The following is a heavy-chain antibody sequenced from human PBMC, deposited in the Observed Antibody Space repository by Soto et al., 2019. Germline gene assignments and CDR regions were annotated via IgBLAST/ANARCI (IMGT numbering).Heavy chain of an antibody. CDR2: IIAIFRTA. J-gene: IGHJ4*03. CDR3: ARALIGSGWDSYARHYRQLRYFAS. Sequence: SVNVSCKASGGTLSSYDISWVRQARGQVLVWMGGIIAIFRTANYAQNFQGRVTITADECTSTDQMGLSSLRSQETAVYACARALIGSGWDSYARHYRQLRYFASW. D-gene: IGHD6-19*01. V-gene: IGHV1-69*13. CDR1: GGTLSSYD.